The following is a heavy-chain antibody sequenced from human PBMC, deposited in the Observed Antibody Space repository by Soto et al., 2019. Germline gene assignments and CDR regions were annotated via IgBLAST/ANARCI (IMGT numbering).Heavy chain of an antibody. V-gene: IGHV3-33*01. CDR2: IWYDGSNK. CDR3: ARVMEYYDSSGYLAY. CDR1: GFTFSSYG. D-gene: IGHD3-22*01. Sequence: GGSLRLSCAASGFTFSSYGMHWVRQAPGKGLEWVAVIWYDGSNKYYADSVKGRFTISRDNSKNTLYLQMNSLRAEDTAVYYCARVMEYYDSSGYLAYWGQGTLVTVSS. J-gene: IGHJ4*02.